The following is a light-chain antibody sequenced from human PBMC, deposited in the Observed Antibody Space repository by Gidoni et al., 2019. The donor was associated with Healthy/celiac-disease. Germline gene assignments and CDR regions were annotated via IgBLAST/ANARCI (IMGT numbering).Light chain of an antibody. CDR2: WAS. Sequence: DIVMTQSPDSLAVSLGERATINCKSGQSVLHSSDNQNYLAWYQQKPGQPPKLLIYWASTRESRVPDRFSGSGSGTDFTLTISSLQAEDVAVYYCQQYYSTPRTFXXXTKVEVK. CDR3: QQYYSTPRT. J-gene: IGKJ1*01. CDR1: QSVLHSSDNQNY. V-gene: IGKV4-1*01.